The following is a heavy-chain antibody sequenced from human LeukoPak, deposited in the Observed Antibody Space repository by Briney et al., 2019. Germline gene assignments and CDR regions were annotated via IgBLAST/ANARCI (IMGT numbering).Heavy chain of an antibody. Sequence: SETLSLTCTVSGVSISSYYWSWIRQPPGKGLEWIGYIYYSGSTNYNPSLESRVTISVDTSKNQLSLKLSSVTAADTAVYYCARTSYSSGSYYFDYWGQGTRVSVSS. D-gene: IGHD6-19*01. V-gene: IGHV4-59*01. CDR3: ARTSYSSGSYYFDY. CDR1: GVSISSYY. J-gene: IGHJ4*02. CDR2: IYYSGST.